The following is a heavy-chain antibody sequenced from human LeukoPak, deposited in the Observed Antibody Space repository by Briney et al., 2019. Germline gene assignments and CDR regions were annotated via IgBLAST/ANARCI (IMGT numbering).Heavy chain of an antibody. D-gene: IGHD3-10*01. J-gene: IGHJ5*02. Sequence: SETLSLTCAVYGGSFSGYYWSWIRQPPGKGLEWNGEINHSGSTNYNPSLKSRVTISVDTSKNQFSLKLSSVTAADTAVYYCARGRRVRGVTTFDPWGQGTLVTVSS. V-gene: IGHV4-34*01. CDR3: ARGRRVRGVTTFDP. CDR2: INHSGST. CDR1: GGSFSGYY.